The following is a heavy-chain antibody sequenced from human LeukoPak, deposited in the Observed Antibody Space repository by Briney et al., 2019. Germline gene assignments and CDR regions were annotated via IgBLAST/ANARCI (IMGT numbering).Heavy chain of an antibody. D-gene: IGHD6-19*01. CDR1: AFTFSDYY. CDR3: AREYSSGSYYFDS. Sequence: GSLRLSCAASAFTFSDYYMTWIRQAPGKGLEWVSYISISGTTIYYAESVKGRFTISRDNANNSLYLQMNSLRAEDTAVYYCAREYSSGSYYFDSWGQGTLVTVTS. J-gene: IGHJ4*02. CDR2: ISISGTTI. V-gene: IGHV3-11*04.